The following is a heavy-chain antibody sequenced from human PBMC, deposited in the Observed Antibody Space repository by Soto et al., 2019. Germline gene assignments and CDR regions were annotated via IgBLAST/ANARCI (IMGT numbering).Heavy chain of an antibody. J-gene: IGHJ1*01. Sequence: GGSLRLSCAASGFTFDDYAMHWVRQAPGKGLEWVSGISWNSGSIGYADSVKGRFTISRDNAKNSLYLQMNSLRAEDTALYYCAKGYCSGGSCYLAEYFQHWGQGTLVTVSS. CDR2: ISWNSGSI. V-gene: IGHV3-9*01. CDR1: GFTFDDYA. D-gene: IGHD2-15*01. CDR3: AKGYCSGGSCYLAEYFQH.